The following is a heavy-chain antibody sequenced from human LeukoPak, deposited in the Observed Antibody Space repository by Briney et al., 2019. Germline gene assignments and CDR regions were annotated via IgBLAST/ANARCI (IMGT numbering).Heavy chain of an antibody. J-gene: IGHJ4*02. CDR3: AREVSGGFDF. CDR1: GFTFSGYS. CDR2: FGTRSTSI. D-gene: IGHD3-10*01. V-gene: IGHV3-21*01. Sequence: GGSLRLSCTASGFTFSGYSMNWIRQAPGKGLEWVSSFGTRSTSIYHAGSVKGRFAISRDNTKNSLYLQMNSLRAEDTALYYCAREVSGGFDFWGQGTLVTVSS.